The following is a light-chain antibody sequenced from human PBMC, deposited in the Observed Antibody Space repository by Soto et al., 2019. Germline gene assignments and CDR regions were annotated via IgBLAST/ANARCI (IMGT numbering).Light chain of an antibody. CDR1: QTVGSS. CDR3: HQYFSWPQT. Sequence: ETVMTQSPVTLSVSPGEGVTLSCRATQTVGSSLAWYQQKPGQPPRLLIYGAYTRATGVPDRFSGSDSGTEFTLTISSLQSEDFAVYYCHQYFSWPQTFGQGTKVEFK. J-gene: IGKJ1*01. V-gene: IGKV3-15*01. CDR2: GAY.